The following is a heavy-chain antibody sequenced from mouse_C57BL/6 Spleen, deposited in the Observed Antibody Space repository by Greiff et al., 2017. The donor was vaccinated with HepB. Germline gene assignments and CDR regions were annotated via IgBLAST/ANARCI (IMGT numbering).Heavy chain of an antibody. V-gene: IGHV14-4*01. Sequence: EVRLQQSGAELVRPGASVKLSCTASGFNIKDDYMHWVKQRPEQGLEWIGWIDPENGDTEYASKFQGKATITADTSSNTAYLQLSSLTSEDTAVYYCTTFDYGNPDYWGQGTTLTVSS. D-gene: IGHD2-1*01. J-gene: IGHJ2*01. CDR2: IDPENGDT. CDR3: TTFDYGNPDY. CDR1: GFNIKDDY.